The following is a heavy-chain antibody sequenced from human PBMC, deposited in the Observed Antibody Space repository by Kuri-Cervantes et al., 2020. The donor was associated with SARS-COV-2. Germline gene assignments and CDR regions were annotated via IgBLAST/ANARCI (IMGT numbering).Heavy chain of an antibody. D-gene: IGHD2-2*01. J-gene: IGHJ6*02. CDR2: INPNSGGT. CDR1: GYNFNSYD. CDR3: ARARPRGQDIVVVPAAQKDYYYGMDV. V-gene: IGHV1-2*04. Sequence: ASVKVSCKSAGYNFNSYDISWVRQAPGQGLEWMEWINPNSGGTNYAQKFQGWVTMTRDTSISTAYMELSRLRSDDTAVYYCARARPRGQDIVVVPAAQKDYYYGMDVWGQGTTVTVSS.